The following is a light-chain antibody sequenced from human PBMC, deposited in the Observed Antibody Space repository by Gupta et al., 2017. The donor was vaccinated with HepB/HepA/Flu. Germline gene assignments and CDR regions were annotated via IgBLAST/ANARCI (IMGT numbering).Light chain of an antibody. CDR2: GAS. V-gene: IGKV3-20*01. CDR1: KTIRSES. J-gene: IGKJ1*01. CDR3: QHYGSSRWT. Sequence: ENLLIQSQAILSPSTGESATLSCRATKTIRSESLAWYQQNPGQAPRLLIFGASSRATGIPDRFRGSGSGTDYTLTISGLEPEDFAVYYCQHYGSSRWTFGQGTKVEIK.